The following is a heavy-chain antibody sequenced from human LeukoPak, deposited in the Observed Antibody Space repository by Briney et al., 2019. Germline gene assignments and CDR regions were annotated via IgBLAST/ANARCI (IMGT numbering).Heavy chain of an antibody. D-gene: IGHD2-15*01. CDR1: GYTFTGYY. J-gene: IGHJ6*03. CDR2: INPNSGGT. V-gene: IGHV1-2*02. Sequence: ASVKVSCKASGYTFTGYYMHWVRQAPGQGLEWMGWINPNSGGTNYAQKFQGRVTMTRDTSISTAYMELSRRRSDDTAVYYCWTVSFFRWGATLPPYYYYYMDVWGKGTTVTISS. CDR3: WTVSFFRWGATLPPYYYYYMDV.